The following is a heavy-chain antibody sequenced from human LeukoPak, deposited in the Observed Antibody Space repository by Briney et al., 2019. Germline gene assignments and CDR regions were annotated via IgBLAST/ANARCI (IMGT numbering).Heavy chain of an antibody. CDR1: GFTVSSSY. V-gene: IGHV3-53*01. Sequence: GGSLRLSCAASGFTVSSSYMYWVRQAPGKGLEWVSFFYRGDSTYYADSVKSRFTISRDNSKNTLYLQMNSLRAEDTAVYYCAKGMAAAVPFDYWGQGTLVTVSS. D-gene: IGHD6-13*01. CDR2: FYRGDST. J-gene: IGHJ4*02. CDR3: AKGMAAAVPFDY.